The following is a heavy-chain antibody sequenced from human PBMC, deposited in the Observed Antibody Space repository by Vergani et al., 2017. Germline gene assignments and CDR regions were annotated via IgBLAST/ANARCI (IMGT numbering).Heavy chain of an antibody. D-gene: IGHD6-19*01. J-gene: IGHJ4*02. CDR1: GFTFSSYW. CDR3: ARDLSSGWYRGEDY. CDR2: IKQDGSEK. V-gene: IGHV3-7*01. Sequence: EVQLVGSGGGLVKPGGSLRLSCAASGFTFSSYWMSWVRQAPGKGLEWVAKIKQDGSEKYYVDSVKGRCTISRDNAKNSLYLQMNRLRAEDTAVYYCARDLSSGWYRGEDYWGQGTLVTVSS.